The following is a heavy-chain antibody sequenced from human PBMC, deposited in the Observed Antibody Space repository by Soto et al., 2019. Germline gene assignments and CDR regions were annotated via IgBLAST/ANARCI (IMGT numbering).Heavy chain of an antibody. CDR1: GFTFSSYS. CDR3: ARVAPSIYSTPNTLDY. J-gene: IGHJ4*02. CDR2: ISSSSSYI. Sequence: PGGSLRLSCAASGFTFSSYSMNWVRQAPGKGLEWVSSISSSSSYIYYADSVKGRFTIPRDNAKNSLYLQMNSLRAEDTAVYYCARVAPSIYSTPNTLDYWGQGTRVTVSS. D-gene: IGHD3-9*01. V-gene: IGHV3-21*01.